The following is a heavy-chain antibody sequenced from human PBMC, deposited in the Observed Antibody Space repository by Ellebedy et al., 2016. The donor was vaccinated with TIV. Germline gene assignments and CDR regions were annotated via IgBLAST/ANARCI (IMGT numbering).Heavy chain of an antibody. J-gene: IGHJ4*02. CDR2: IGDTSGYM. V-gene: IGHV3-21*06. Sequence: PGGSLRLSCAASGFIFNNYAMHWVRHAPGKGLEWVSSIGDTSGYMYYADSVRGRFTISRDNAKNSLYLQMNRLRVEDTAVYYCARDRIMGATSYGFWGQGALVTVSS. CDR1: GFIFNNYA. D-gene: IGHD1-26*01. CDR3: ARDRIMGATSYGF.